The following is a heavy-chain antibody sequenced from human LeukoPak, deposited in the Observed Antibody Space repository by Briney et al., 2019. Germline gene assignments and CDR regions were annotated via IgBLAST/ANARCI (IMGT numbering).Heavy chain of an antibody. V-gene: IGHV3-30*02. Sequence: GGSLRLSCAASGFTFSSYGMHWVRQARGKGLEGGAFIQFDGSHIFYTDSVRGRFTISRDNSKNTLYLQMSSLRAEDTAVFYCAKTSDQLLYSKLDYWGQGTLVTVSS. CDR2: IQFDGSHI. CDR3: AKTSDQLLYSKLDY. D-gene: IGHD2-8*01. J-gene: IGHJ4*02. CDR1: GFTFSSYG.